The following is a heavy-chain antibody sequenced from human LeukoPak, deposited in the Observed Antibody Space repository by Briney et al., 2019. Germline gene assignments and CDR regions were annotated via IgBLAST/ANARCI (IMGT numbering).Heavy chain of an antibody. D-gene: IGHD6-13*01. CDR3: ATWAYISTSSNWFDP. CDR1: GGSISTYY. J-gene: IGHJ5*02. Sequence: SETLSLTCTVSGGSISTYYWNWIRQPPGKGLEWIGYIYHSGSTNYNPSLQSRVTISVDTSKNQVSLKLSSVTAADTAMYYCATWAYISTSSNWFDPWGQGTLVTVTS. CDR2: IYHSGST. V-gene: IGHV4-59*01.